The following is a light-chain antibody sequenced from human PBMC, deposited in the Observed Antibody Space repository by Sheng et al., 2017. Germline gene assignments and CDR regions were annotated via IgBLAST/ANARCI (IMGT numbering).Light chain of an antibody. Sequence: DIVMTQSPDSLAVSLGERATINCKSSQSILYSFNNKNPLAWYQQKPGHPPKLFIYWASVRESGVPDRFSGSGSATDFTLTISSLQAEDAAVYYCQQYHSSPVTFGQGTRLEIK. CDR1: QSILYSFNNKNP. CDR3: QQYHSSPVT. V-gene: IGKV4-1*01. J-gene: IGKJ5*01. CDR2: WAS.